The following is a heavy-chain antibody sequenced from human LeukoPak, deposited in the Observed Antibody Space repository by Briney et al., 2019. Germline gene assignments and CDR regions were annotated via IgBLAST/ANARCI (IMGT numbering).Heavy chain of an antibody. D-gene: IGHD6-13*01. CDR3: ARVGDQYSSSPLNYFGY. J-gene: IGHJ4*02. CDR1: SGSFSGYY. V-gene: IGHV4-34*01. CDR2: INHSGST. Sequence: PSETLSLTCAVYSGSFSGYYWSWIRQPPGKGLEWIGEINHSGSTNYNPSLKSRVTISVDTSKNQFSLKLSSVTAADTAVYYCARVGDQYSSSPLNYFGYWGQGTLVTVSS.